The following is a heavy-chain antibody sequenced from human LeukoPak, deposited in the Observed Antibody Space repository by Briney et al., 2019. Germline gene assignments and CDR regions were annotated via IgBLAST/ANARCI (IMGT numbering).Heavy chain of an antibody. Sequence: PSETLSLTCAAYGGSFSGYYWSWIRQPPGKGLEWIGEINHSGSTNYNPSLKSRVTISVDTSKNQFSLKLSSVTAADTAVYYCARGDPVTYYYDSSGYYLYNYWGQGTLVTVSS. V-gene: IGHV4-34*01. D-gene: IGHD3-22*01. CDR2: INHSGST. CDR3: ARGDPVTYYYDSSGYYLYNY. CDR1: GGSFSGYY. J-gene: IGHJ4*02.